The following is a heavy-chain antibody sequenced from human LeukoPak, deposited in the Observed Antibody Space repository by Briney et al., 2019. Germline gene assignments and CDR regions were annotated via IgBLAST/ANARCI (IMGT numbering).Heavy chain of an antibody. V-gene: IGHV3-48*03. Sequence: GGSLRLSCAASGFTFSEFEMNWVRQAPGKGLEWVSDISSGGTTIFYADSVKGRFTISRDNAKNSLYLQVNSLRDEDTAIYYCTRGLVVWGQGALVTVSS. CDR3: TRGLVV. J-gene: IGHJ4*02. D-gene: IGHD2-2*01. CDR2: ISSGGTTI. CDR1: GFTFSEFE.